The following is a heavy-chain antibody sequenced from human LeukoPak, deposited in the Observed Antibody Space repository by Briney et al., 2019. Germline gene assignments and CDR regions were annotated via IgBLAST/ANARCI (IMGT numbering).Heavy chain of an antibody. V-gene: IGHV4-59*01. J-gene: IGHJ4*02. D-gene: IGHD1-26*01. CDR1: GGSITDYY. Sequence: SETLSLTCTVAGGSITDYYWSWIRQPPGKVLEWIGYIYYSGNTNYNPSLKSRVTISVDTSKTQFSLRLSSVTAADTAMYYCARGGIKGSTGPRSFDYWGQGTLVTVSS. CDR3: ARGGIKGSTGPRSFDY. CDR2: IYYSGNT.